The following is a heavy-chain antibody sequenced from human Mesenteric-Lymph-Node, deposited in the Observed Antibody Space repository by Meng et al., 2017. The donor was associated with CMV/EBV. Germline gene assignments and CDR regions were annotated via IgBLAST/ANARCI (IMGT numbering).Heavy chain of an antibody. Sequence: GESLKISCAASGFTFSTYAMSWVRQAPGKGLEWVSAISGSGGSTYYADSVKGRFTISRDNSKNTLYLQMNSLRAQDTAVYYCAKSSGYYDTGGQVVGYWGQGTLVTVSS. V-gene: IGHV3-23*01. CDR1: GFTFSTYA. CDR3: AKSSGYYDTGGQVVGY. J-gene: IGHJ4*02. CDR2: ISGSGGST. D-gene: IGHD3-22*01.